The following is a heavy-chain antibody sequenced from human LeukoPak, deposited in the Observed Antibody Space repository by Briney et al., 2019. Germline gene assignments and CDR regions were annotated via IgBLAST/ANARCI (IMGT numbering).Heavy chain of an antibody. CDR2: IYHSGST. CDR1: GGSISSSNW. J-gene: IGHJ4*02. Sequence: PSETLSLTCAVSGGSISSSNWWSWVRQPPGKGLEWIGEIYHSGSTNYNPSLKSRVTISVDTSKNQFSLKLSSVTAADTAVYYCAGSTFFTISFDYWGQGTLVTVSS. CDR3: AGSTFFTISFDY. V-gene: IGHV4-4*02. D-gene: IGHD3-9*01.